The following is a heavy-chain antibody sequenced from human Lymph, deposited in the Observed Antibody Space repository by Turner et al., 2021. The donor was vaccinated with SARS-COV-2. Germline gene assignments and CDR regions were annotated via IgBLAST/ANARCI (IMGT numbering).Heavy chain of an antibody. J-gene: IGHJ4*02. CDR3: ARMGSSSWYFDY. V-gene: IGHV3-7*01. Sequence: EVQLVESGGGLVQPEGSLRLSCAASGFTFSYYWMSWVRQAPGKGLEWVANIKQDGSEKYYVDSVKGRFTISRDNAKNSLFLQMNSLRAEDTAVYYCARMGSSSWYFDYWGQGTLVTVSS. D-gene: IGHD1-26*01. CDR2: IKQDGSEK. CDR1: GFTFSYYW.